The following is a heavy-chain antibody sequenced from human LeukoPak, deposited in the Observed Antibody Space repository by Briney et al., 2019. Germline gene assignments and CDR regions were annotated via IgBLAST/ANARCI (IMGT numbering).Heavy chain of an antibody. D-gene: IGHD6-19*01. CDR1: GFSLSTSGVG. Sequence: SGPTLVKPTQTLTLTCTFSGFSLSTSGVGVGWIRQPPGKALEWLALIYWDDDKRYSPSLKSRLTITKDTSKNQVVLTMTNMDPVDTATYYCAHRPGGEWLQTKNWFDPWGQGTLVTVSS. CDR3: AHRPGGEWLQTKNWFDP. V-gene: IGHV2-5*02. J-gene: IGHJ5*02. CDR2: IYWDDDK.